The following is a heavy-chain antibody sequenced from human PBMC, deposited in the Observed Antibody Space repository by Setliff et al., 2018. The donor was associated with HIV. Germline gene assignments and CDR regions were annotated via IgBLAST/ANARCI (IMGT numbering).Heavy chain of an antibody. CDR2: IYNSGST. CDR1: GGSFSSGGYY. CDR3: ARDSANGKTANLNYLDV. Sequence: SETLSLTCTVSGGSFSSGGYYWTWIRQHPGKGLEWIGHIYNSGSTYSNPSLQSRVRISVDTSKNQFSLRLSSVTAADTAVYYCARDSANGKTANLNYLDVWGKGTTVTVSS. D-gene: IGHD2-8*01. V-gene: IGHV4-31*03. J-gene: IGHJ6*03.